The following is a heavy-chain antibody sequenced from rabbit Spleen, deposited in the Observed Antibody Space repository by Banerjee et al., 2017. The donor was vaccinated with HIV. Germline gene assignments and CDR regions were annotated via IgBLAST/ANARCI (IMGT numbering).Heavy chain of an antibody. J-gene: IGHJ4*01. V-gene: IGHV1S45*01. CDR3: ARDPNFTTYIYAIGDL. CDR2: IYGAGGGT. CDR1: GFTISSSYW. Sequence: QEQLEESGGDLVKPGASLTLTCTASGFTISSSYWICWVRQAPGKGLEWIACIYGAGGGTYYANWAKGRFTVSKTSSTTVTLQMTSLTAADTATYFCARDPNFTTYIYAIGDLWGQGTLVTVS. D-gene: IGHD6-1*01.